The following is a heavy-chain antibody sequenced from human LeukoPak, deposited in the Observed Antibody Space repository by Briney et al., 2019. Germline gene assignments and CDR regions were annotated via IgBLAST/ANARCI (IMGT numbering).Heavy chain of an antibody. CDR2: IYTSGST. J-gene: IGHJ4*02. D-gene: IGHD3-22*01. V-gene: IGHV4-61*02. CDR3: ARSSGYYSDYFDY. Sequence: PSQTLSLTCTVSGGSISSGSYYWSWIRQPAGTGLEWIGRIYTSGSTNYNPSLKSRVTISVDTSKNQFSLKLSSVTAADTAVYYCARSSGYYSDYFDYWGQGTLVTVSS. CDR1: GGSISSGSYY.